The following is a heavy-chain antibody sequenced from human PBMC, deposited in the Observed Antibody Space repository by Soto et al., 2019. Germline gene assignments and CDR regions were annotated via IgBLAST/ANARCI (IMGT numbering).Heavy chain of an antibody. V-gene: IGHV1-46*01. CDR1: GYIFTNHY. CDR3: ARADYYDSSGFYYDC. CDR2: INPSGGST. Sequence: ASVKISCKASGYIFTNHYIHGVRQAPGQGLEWMGIINPSGGSTNYLQKFQGRITMTRDTSTSTVYMELSSLRSEDTAVYFCARADYYDSSGFYYDCWGQGTLVTVS. J-gene: IGHJ4*02. D-gene: IGHD3-22*01.